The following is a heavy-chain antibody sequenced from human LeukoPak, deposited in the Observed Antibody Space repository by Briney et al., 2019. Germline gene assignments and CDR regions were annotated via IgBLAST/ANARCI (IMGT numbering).Heavy chain of an antibody. Sequence: PGRSLRLSCAASGFTFSNYGMHWVRQAPGKGLEWLAIMWYDGSIKYYADSAKGRFTISRDNSKNTVFLQMNSLRAEDTAVCYCARGRDGYNYYYYYYMDVWGKGTTVTVSS. CDR3: ARGRDGYNYYYYYYMDV. J-gene: IGHJ6*03. CDR2: MWYDGSIK. V-gene: IGHV3-33*02. CDR1: GFTFSNYG. D-gene: IGHD5-24*01.